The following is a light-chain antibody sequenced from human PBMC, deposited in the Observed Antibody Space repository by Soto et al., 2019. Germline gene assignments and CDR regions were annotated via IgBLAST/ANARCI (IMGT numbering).Light chain of an antibody. V-gene: IGLV3-21*02. Sequence: SYELTQPPSVSVAPGQTARVTWGGNNIGSKNVQWYQQKPGQAPVLVVYDDDRRPSGIPERFSGSNSGNTATLTISRVEAGDEADYYCQVWDSSSDHPLVFGTGTKVTVL. CDR3: QVWDSSSDHPLV. J-gene: IGLJ1*01. CDR1: NIGSKN. CDR2: DDD.